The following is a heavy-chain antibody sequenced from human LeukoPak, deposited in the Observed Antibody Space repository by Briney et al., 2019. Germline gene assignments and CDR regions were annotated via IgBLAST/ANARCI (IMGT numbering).Heavy chain of an antibody. D-gene: IGHD6-19*01. Sequence: PGGSLRLSCAASGFTFSSYAMHWVRQAPGKGLEWVAVTSYDGSNKYYAESVKGRFTISRDNAKNTLYLQMNSLRVEDTAVYYCAKESVAGPDDYWGQGTLVTVSS. CDR1: GFTFSSYA. CDR3: AKESVAGPDDY. J-gene: IGHJ4*02. CDR2: TSYDGSNK. V-gene: IGHV3-30*04.